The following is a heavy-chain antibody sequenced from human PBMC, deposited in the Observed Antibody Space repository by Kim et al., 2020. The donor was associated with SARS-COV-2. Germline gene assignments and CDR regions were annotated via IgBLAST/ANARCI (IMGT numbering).Heavy chain of an antibody. CDR3: ARSTPPYSSSPPFDY. Sequence: SETLSLTCTVSGGSISSGGYYWSWIRQHPGKGLEWIGYIYYSGSTYYNPSLKSRVTISVDTSKNQFSLKLSSVTAADTAVYYCARSTPPYSSSPPFDYWGQGTLVTVSS. D-gene: IGHD6-6*01. CDR2: IYYSGST. V-gene: IGHV4-31*03. CDR1: GGSISSGGYY. J-gene: IGHJ4*02.